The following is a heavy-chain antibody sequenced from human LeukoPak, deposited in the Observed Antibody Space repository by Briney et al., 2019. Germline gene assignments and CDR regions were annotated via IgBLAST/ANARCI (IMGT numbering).Heavy chain of an antibody. CDR3: AKDHLVGIAARLGY. CDR1: GFTFSSYA. J-gene: IGHJ4*02. D-gene: IGHD6-6*01. CDR2: ISGSGGYT. Sequence: GGSLRLSCAASGFTFSSYAMTWVRQAPGKGLEWVSTISGSGGYTYYADSVKGRSTISRDNSKNTLYLQMNSLRAEDTAVYYCAKDHLVGIAARLGYWGQGTLVSVSS. V-gene: IGHV3-23*01.